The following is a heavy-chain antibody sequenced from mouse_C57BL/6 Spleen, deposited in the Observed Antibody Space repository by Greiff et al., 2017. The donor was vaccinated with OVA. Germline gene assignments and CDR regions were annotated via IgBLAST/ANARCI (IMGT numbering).Heavy chain of an antibody. V-gene: IGHV1-69*01. CDR2: IDPSDSYT. J-gene: IGHJ2*01. D-gene: IGHD1-1*01. CDR1: GYTFTSYW. Sequence: VQLQQPGAELVMPGASVKLSCKASGYTFTSYWMHWVKQRPGQGLEWIGEIDPSDSYTNYNQKFKGKSTLTVDKSSSTAYMQLSSLTSEDSAVYYCARTTTVAPFDYWGQGTTLTVSS. CDR3: ARTTTVAPFDY.